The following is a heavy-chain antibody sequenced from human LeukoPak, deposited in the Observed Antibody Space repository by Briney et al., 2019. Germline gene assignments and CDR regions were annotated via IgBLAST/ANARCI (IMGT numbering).Heavy chain of an antibody. CDR1: GFTFDDYG. CDR3: ARASYGSGSYSYYYMDV. J-gene: IGHJ6*03. Sequence: PGGSLRLSCAASGFTFDDYGMSWVRQAPGKGLEWVSGINWNGGSTGYADSVKGRFTISRDNAKNSLYLQMNSLRAEDTALYYCARASYGSGSYSYYYMDVWGKGTTVTVSS. V-gene: IGHV3-20*04. CDR2: INWNGGST. D-gene: IGHD3-10*01.